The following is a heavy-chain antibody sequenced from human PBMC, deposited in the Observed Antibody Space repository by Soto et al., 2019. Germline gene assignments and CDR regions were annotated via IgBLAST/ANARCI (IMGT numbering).Heavy chain of an antibody. CDR3: AAIYSYGYWYYYYYMDI. CDR1: GGSFSGYY. Sequence: PSETLSLTCAVYGGSFSGYYWSWIRQPPGKGLEWIGEINHSGSTNYNPSLKSRVTISVDTSKNQFSLKLSSVTAADTAVYYCAAIYSYGYWYYYYYMDIWGKGTTVTVS. CDR2: INHSGST. J-gene: IGHJ6*03. D-gene: IGHD5-18*01. V-gene: IGHV4-34*01.